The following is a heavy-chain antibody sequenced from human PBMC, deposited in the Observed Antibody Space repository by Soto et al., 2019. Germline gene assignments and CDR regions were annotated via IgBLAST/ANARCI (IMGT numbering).Heavy chain of an antibody. Sequence: GGSLRLSCAASGFTFDDYTMHWVRQAPGKGLEWVSLISWDGGSTYYADSVKGRFTISRDNSKNSLYLQMNSLRTEDTALYYCAKESYYDSSGYARYGMDVWGQGTTVTVSS. CDR3: AKESYYDSSGYARYGMDV. V-gene: IGHV3-43*01. D-gene: IGHD3-22*01. CDR2: ISWDGGST. CDR1: GFTFDDYT. J-gene: IGHJ6*02.